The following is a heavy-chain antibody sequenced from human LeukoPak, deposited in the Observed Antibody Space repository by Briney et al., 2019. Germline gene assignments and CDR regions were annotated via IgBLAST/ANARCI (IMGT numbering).Heavy chain of an antibody. CDR3: VRGSNGWSVMDV. J-gene: IGHJ6*02. CDR2: LNGDGDYT. Sequence: PGGSLRLSCAVSGFTFSNYGMYWVRQGPGKGLVWVSRLNGDGDYTNYEDSVKGRFTISRDNAKNTLYLQMNSLRAEDTAVYYCVRGSNGWSVMDVWGQGTTVTVSS. V-gene: IGHV3-74*01. D-gene: IGHD6-19*01. CDR1: GFTFSNYG.